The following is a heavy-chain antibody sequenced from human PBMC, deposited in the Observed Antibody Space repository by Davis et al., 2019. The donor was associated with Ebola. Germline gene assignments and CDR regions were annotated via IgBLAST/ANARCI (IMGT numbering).Heavy chain of an antibody. V-gene: IGHV1-69*13. J-gene: IGHJ4*02. D-gene: IGHD5-12*01. CDR3: ARARDSGYDDEYFDY. CDR1: GYTFTSYA. CDR2: IIPIFGTA. Sequence: AASVKVSCKASGYTFTSYAMHWVRQAPGQRLEWMGGIIPIFGTANYAQKFQGRVTITADESTSTAYMELSSLRSEDTAVYYCARARDSGYDDEYFDYWGQGTLVTVSS.